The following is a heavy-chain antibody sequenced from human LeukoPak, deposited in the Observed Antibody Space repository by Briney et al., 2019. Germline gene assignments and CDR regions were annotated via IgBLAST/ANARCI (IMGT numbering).Heavy chain of an antibody. CDR2: IYHSGSS. Sequence: SETLFLTCTVSGGSISSGGYYWSWIRQPPGKGLEWIGYIYHSGSSYYNPSLKSRVTISVDRSKNQFSLKLSSVTAADTAVYYCARLGGYGDYWGQGTLVTVSS. CDR1: GGSISSGGYY. V-gene: IGHV4-30-2*02. J-gene: IGHJ4*02. CDR3: ARLGGYGDY. D-gene: IGHD3-16*01.